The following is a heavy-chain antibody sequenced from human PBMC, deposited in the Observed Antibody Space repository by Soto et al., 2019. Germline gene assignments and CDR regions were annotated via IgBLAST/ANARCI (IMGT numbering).Heavy chain of an antibody. J-gene: IGHJ6*02. CDR3: TRATFDV. CDR2: IWFDGVKE. CDR1: GFSFSTYA. Sequence: LRLSCAVSGFSFSTYAMHWVRQAPGKGLEWLAIIWFDGVKEYYAESVRGRFTISIDNSKNTVFLQMDTVGAEDSALYYCTRATFDVWGQGTTVTVSS. V-gene: IGHV3-33*01.